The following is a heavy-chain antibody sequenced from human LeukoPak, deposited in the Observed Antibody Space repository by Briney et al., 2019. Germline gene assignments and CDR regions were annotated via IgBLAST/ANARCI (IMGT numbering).Heavy chain of an antibody. J-gene: IGHJ3*01. CDR3: ATPPHSGSWG. V-gene: IGHV3-48*02. CDR1: GFSFSDNG. Sequence: GGSLRLSCAASGFSFSDNGISWVRQVPGKGLECISYISGDTRTIYYADSVRGRFTVSRDNAKNTLYLQMNSLRDEDTAVYYCATPPHSGSWGWGQGTLVTVSS. D-gene: IGHD1-26*01. CDR2: ISGDTRTI.